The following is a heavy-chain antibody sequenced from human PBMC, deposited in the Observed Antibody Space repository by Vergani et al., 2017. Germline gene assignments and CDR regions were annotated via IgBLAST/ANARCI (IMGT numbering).Heavy chain of an antibody. Sequence: QVQLQQWGAGLLKPSETLSLTCAVYGGSFSGYYWSWIRQPPGKGLEWIGEINHSVSTNYNPSLKSRVTISVDTSKNQFSLKLSSVTAADTAVYYCARVGRDYGVPTADYFDYWGQGTLVTVSS. CDR2: INHSVST. J-gene: IGHJ4*02. CDR3: ARVGRDYGVPTADYFDY. D-gene: IGHD4-17*01. CDR1: GGSFSGYY. V-gene: IGHV4-34*01.